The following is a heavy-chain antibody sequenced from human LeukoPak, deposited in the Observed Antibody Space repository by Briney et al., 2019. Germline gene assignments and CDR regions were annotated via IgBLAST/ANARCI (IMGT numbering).Heavy chain of an antibody. D-gene: IGHD3-3*01. CDR2: FDPEDGET. CDR1: GYTLTELS. CDR3: ATDRYGTRFLDY. V-gene: IGHV1-24*01. J-gene: IGHJ4*02. Sequence: ASVKVSCKVSGYTLTELSIHWVRQAPGKGLEWMGGFDPEDGETIYAQKFQGRVTMTEDTSTDTAHMVLSSLRSEDTAVYYCATDRYGTRFLDYWGQGTLVTVSS.